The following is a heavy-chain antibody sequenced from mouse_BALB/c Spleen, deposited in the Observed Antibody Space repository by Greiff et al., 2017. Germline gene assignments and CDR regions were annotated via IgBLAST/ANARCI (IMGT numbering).Heavy chain of an antibody. D-gene: IGHD1-1*01. CDR1: GFTFSDYY. J-gene: IGHJ3*01. V-gene: IGHV5-4*02. CDR2: ISDGGSYT. CDR3: ARPHYGSGAWFAY. Sequence: EVNLVESGGGLVKPGGSLKLSRAASGFTFSDYYMYWVRQTPEKRLEWVATISDGGSYTYYPDSVKGRFTISRDNAKNNLYLQMSSLKSEDTAMYYCARPHYGSGAWFAYWGQGTLVTVSA.